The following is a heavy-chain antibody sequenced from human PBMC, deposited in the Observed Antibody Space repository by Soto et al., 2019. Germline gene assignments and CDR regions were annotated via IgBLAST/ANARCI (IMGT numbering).Heavy chain of an antibody. CDR3: ARGGVVVPAADQGYYYGMDV. J-gene: IGHJ6*02. CDR2: ISSNGGST. Sequence: ESGEGLVQPGGSLRLSCAASGFTFSSYAMHWVRQAPGKGLEYVSAISSNGGSTYYADSVKGRFTISRDNSKNTLYLQMGSLRAEDMAVYYCARGGVVVPAADQGYYYGMDVWGQGTTVTVSS. D-gene: IGHD2-2*01. CDR1: GFTFSSYA. V-gene: IGHV3-64*02.